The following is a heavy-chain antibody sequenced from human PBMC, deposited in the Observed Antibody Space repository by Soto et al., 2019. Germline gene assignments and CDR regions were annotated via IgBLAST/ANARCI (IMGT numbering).Heavy chain of an antibody. J-gene: IGHJ6*02. Sequence: GGSLPLSCAASVFTFSNYGMHWVRQAPGNGPEWVAFISDDGSNKYYADSMKGRFTMSRDNSKRTLYLQMSSLRVEDTAVYYCTKRRNVLRFLEWSSGMEVWGQGTTVTVSS. CDR3: TKRRNVLRFLEWSSGMEV. CDR2: ISDDGSNK. CDR1: VFTFSNYG. D-gene: IGHD3-3*01. V-gene: IGHV3-30*18.